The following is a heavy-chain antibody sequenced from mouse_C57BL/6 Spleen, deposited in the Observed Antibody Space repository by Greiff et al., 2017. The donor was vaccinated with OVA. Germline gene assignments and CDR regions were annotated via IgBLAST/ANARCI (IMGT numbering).Heavy chain of an antibody. V-gene: IGHV3-6*01. D-gene: IGHD2-3*01. CDR2: ISYAGSY. Sequence: VQLKESGPGLVKPSQSLSLTCSVTGYSITSGYYWNCIRQFPGNKLEWMGYISYAGSYNYNPSLKNRIFITRYTSKNQFFLKLSSVTTEDTATDYCARGDDYWYFDVWGTGTTVTVSS. CDR1: GYSITSGYY. CDR3: ARGDDYWYFDV. J-gene: IGHJ1*03.